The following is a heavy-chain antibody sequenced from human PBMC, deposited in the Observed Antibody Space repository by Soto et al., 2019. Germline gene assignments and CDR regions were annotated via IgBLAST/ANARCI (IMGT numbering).Heavy chain of an antibody. CDR3: VRDGLDYYDTERLYFDK. J-gene: IGHJ4*02. D-gene: IGHD3-22*01. V-gene: IGHV3-21*01. CDR1: GFNFITYS. Sequence: EVQLVESGGGPVRPGGSLKLSCAASGFNFITYSLSWVRQAPGKGLEWVASISSSAVYIDYADSVKGRFTISRDNANNSLYLQMNSLRAEDTATYCCVRDGLDYYDTERLYFDKWGQGTLVTVSS. CDR2: ISSSAVYI.